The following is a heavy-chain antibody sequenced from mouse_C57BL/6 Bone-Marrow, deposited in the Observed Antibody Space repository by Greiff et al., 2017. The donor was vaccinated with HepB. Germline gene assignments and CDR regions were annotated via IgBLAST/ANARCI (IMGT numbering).Heavy chain of an antibody. V-gene: IGHV3-6*01. CDR3: ARDGDY. CDR1: GYSITSGYY. Sequence: EVKLQESGPGLVKPSQSLSLTCSVTGYSITSGYYWNWIRQFPGNKLEWMGYISYDGSNNYNPSFKNRISITRDTSKNQFFLKLNSVTTEDTATYYCARDGDYWGQGTTLTVSS. CDR2: ISYDGSN. J-gene: IGHJ2*01.